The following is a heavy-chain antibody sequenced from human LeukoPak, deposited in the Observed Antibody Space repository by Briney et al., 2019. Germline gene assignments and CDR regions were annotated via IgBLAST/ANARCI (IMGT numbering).Heavy chain of an antibody. J-gene: IGHJ4*02. CDR1: GYTFTSYY. Sequence: GASVKVSCKASGYTFTSYYMHWVRQAPGQGLKWMGGIIPIFGTANYAQKFQGRVTITADKSTSTAYMELSSLRSEDTAVYYCAGHDSSGPTWGIDYWGQGTLVTVSS. CDR2: IIPIFGTA. D-gene: IGHD3-22*01. V-gene: IGHV1-69*06. CDR3: AGHDSSGPTWGIDY.